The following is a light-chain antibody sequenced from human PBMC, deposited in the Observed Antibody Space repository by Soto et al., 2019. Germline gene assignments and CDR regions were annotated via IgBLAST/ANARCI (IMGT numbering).Light chain of an antibody. J-gene: IGKJ3*01. V-gene: IGKV3-11*01. CDR1: QSFRGL. CDR3: QQRF. CDR2: DAS. Sequence: EVVLTQSPVTLSLSPGERATLSCRASQSFRGLLAWYQQKPGQAPRLFIYDASKRATGIPARFSGSGSGADFTLTISSLEPEDFAFYYCQQRFFGPGTKVDLK.